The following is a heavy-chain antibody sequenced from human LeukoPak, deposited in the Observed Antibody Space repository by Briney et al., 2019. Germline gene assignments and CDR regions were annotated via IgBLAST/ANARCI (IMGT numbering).Heavy chain of an antibody. Sequence: GGSLRLSCAASGFTFSTFAMIWVRQAPGKGLEWVSLISWDGGTTYYADSVKGRFTISRDNSKNSLYLQMNSLRTEDTALYYCAKEAVVSATLDYWGQGTLVTVSS. CDR3: AKEAVVSATLDY. CDR1: GFTFSTFA. V-gene: IGHV3-43*01. J-gene: IGHJ4*02. CDR2: ISWDGGTT. D-gene: IGHD2-15*01.